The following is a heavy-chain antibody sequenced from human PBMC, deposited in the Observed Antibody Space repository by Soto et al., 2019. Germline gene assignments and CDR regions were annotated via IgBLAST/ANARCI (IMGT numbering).Heavy chain of an antibody. CDR1: GLTVSNNH. Sequence: EVQLVESGGGLVQPGGSLRLSCAASGLTVSNNHMSWVRQAPGRGLEWVSVIYSGGSTHNADSVKGRFTISRDNSKNTLYLQMNSLRVEDTAVYYSARDRDGLDYWGQGTLVTVSS. V-gene: IGHV3-66*01. CDR3: ARDRDGLDY. CDR2: IYSGGST. J-gene: IGHJ4*02.